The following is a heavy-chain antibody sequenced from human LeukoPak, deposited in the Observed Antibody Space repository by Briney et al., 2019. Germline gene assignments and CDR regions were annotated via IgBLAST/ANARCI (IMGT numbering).Heavy chain of an antibody. CDR1: GGSISSGDYY. J-gene: IGHJ4*02. Sequence: SETLSLXCTVSGGSISSGDYYWSWIRQPPGKGLEWIGYIYYSGSTYYNPSLKSRVTISVDTSKNQFSLKLSSVTAADTAVYYCARVVPAATLDYWGQGTLVTVSS. CDR2: IYYSGST. D-gene: IGHD2-2*01. V-gene: IGHV4-30-4*08. CDR3: ARVVPAATLDY.